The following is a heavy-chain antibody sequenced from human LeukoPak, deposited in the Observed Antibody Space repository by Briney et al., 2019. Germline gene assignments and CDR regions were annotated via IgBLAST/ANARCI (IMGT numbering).Heavy chain of an antibody. CDR1: GLTFGSYT. D-gene: IGHD3-16*01. V-gene: IGHV3-23*01. Sequence: GGSLRLSCAASGLTFGSYTMSWVRQAPGKGLEWVSGITATGSRTYYADSVKGRFSISRDSSKNTLYLQLNSLRADDTALYYCATSMGGGNIDYWGQGTLVTVSS. CDR3: ATSMGGGNIDY. J-gene: IGHJ4*02. CDR2: ITATGSRT.